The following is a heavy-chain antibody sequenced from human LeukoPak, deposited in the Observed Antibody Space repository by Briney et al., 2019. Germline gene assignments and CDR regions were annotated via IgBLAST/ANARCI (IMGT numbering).Heavy chain of an antibody. CDR2: ISGSGGST. J-gene: IGHJ4*02. V-gene: IGHV3-23*01. CDR1: GFTFSSYS. D-gene: IGHD2-21*01. CDR3: ASYCGGDCHPHGH. Sequence: PGGSLRLSCAASGFTFSSYSMNWVRQAPGKGLEWVSAISGSGGSTYYADSVKGRFTISRDNSKNTLYLQMNSLRAEDTAVYYCASYCGGDCHPHGHWGQGTLVTVSS.